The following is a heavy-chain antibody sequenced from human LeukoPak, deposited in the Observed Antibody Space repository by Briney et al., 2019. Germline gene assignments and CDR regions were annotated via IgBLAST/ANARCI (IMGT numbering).Heavy chain of an antibody. Sequence: ASVKVSCKASGYTFTSYGISWVRQAPGQGLEWMGWISAYNGNTNYAQKLQGRVTMTTDTSTSTAYMELRSLRSDDTAVYYCARDLITIFGVVIISYYYGMDVWGQGTRSPSP. V-gene: IGHV1-18*01. CDR2: ISAYNGNT. D-gene: IGHD3-3*01. J-gene: IGHJ6*02. CDR3: ARDLITIFGVVIISYYYGMDV. CDR1: GYTFTSYG.